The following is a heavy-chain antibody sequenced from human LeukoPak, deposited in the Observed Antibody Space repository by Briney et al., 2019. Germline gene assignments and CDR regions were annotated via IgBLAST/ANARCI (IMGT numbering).Heavy chain of an antibody. CDR3: ARDGRIAAHQNWFDP. V-gene: IGHV1-8*01. D-gene: IGHD6-6*01. CDR1: GYTFTSYD. Sequence: ASVKVSCKASGYTFTSYDINWVRQATGQGHEWMGWMNPNSGNTGYAQKFQGRVTMTRNTSISTAYMELSSLRSEDTAVYYCARDGRIAAHQNWFDPWGQGTLVTVSS. J-gene: IGHJ5*02. CDR2: MNPNSGNT.